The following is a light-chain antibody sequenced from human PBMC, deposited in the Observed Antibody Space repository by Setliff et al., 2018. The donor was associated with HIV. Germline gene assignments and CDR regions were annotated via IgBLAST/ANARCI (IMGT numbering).Light chain of an antibody. V-gene: IGLV2-14*03. J-gene: IGLJ1*01. CDR2: DVS. CDR3: SSYTNSSSGV. CDR1: SSDVGDYNY. Sequence: QSALAQPASVSGSPGQSITISCTGTSSDVGDYNYVSWYQQHPGKAPKLMIYDVSNRPSGISNRFSGSKSGNTASLTVSGLQAEDEADYYCSSYTNSSSGVFGTGTKVTV.